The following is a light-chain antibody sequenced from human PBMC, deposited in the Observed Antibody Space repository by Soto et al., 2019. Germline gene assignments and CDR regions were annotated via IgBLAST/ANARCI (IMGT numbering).Light chain of an antibody. CDR1: SSDVGSYNL. CDR2: EVS. CDR3: CSYAGSSTPHYV. J-gene: IGLJ1*01. Sequence: QSVLTQPASVSGAPGQSITIYCTGTSSDVGSYNLVSWYQQHPGKAPKLMIYEVSKRPSGVSNRFSGSKSGNTASLTISGLQAEDEADYYCCSYAGSSTPHYVFGTGSKLTVL. V-gene: IGLV2-23*02.